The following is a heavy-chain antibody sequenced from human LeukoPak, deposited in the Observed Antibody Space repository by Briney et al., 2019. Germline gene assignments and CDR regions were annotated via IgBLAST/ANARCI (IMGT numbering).Heavy chain of an antibody. CDR2: ISSSSSYI. Sequence: GGSLGSSLQASGLTLSSNSMNWVGQAPGKGLEWVSSISSSSSYIYYADSVKGRFTISRDNAKNSLYLQMNSLRAEDTAVYYCARGIPTLDYWGQGTLVTVSS. CDR3: ARGIPTLDY. J-gene: IGHJ4*02. CDR1: GLTLSSNS. V-gene: IGHV3-21*01.